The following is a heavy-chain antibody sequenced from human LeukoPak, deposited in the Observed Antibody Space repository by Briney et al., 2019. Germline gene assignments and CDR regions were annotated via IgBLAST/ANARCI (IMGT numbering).Heavy chain of an antibody. CDR2: INAGNGNT. CDR3: TREAVVVVAPTPRSWFDP. D-gene: IGHD2-15*01. CDR1: GYAFTNYA. Sequence: ASVKVSCKASGYAFTNYAMHWVRQAPGQRLAWMGWINAGNGNTEYSQKFQGRVTITRDTSASTVYMELSGLRSEDTAVYYCTREAVVVVAPTPRSWFDPWGQGTLVTVSS. V-gene: IGHV1-3*01. J-gene: IGHJ5*02.